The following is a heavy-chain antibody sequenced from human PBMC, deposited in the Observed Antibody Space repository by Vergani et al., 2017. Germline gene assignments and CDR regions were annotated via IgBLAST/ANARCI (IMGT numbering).Heavy chain of an antibody. CDR2: IIPILGIA. V-gene: IGHV1-69*04. CDR3: AKTYYYGSGSLNDDAFDI. CDR1: GGTFSSYA. Sequence: QVQLVQSGAEVKTPGSSVKVSCKASGGTFSSYAISWVRQAPGQGLEWMGRIIPILGIANYAQKFQGRVTITADKSTSTAYMELSSLRSEDTAVYYCAKTYYYGSGSLNDDAFDIWGQGTMVTVSS. D-gene: IGHD3-10*01. J-gene: IGHJ3*02.